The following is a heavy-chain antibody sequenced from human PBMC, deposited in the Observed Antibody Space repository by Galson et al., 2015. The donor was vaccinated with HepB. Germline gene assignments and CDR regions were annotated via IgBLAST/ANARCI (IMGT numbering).Heavy chain of an antibody. V-gene: IGHV1-69*13. CDR2: IIPIFGTA. Sequence: SVKVSCKASGGTFSSYAISWVRQAPGQGLEWMGGIIPIFGTANYAQKFQGRVTITADESTSTAYMELSSLRSEDTAVYYCARVGYDSSGYYYGVAGDYWGQGTLVTVSS. CDR3: ARVGYDSSGYYYGVAGDY. D-gene: IGHD3-22*01. CDR1: GGTFSSYA. J-gene: IGHJ4*02.